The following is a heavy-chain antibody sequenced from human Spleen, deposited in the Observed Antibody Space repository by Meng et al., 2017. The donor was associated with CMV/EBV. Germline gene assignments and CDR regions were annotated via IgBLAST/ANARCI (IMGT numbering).Heavy chain of an antibody. CDR3: ARHPIVIVPAAMSSYYYGMDV. CDR2: INNDGSST. J-gene: IGHJ6*02. V-gene: IGHV3-74*01. CDR1: GFSFRGCC. Sequence: GESLKISCAASGFSFRGCCINWVRQAPGKGLVWVSRINNDGSSTTYADSVKGRFTISRDNAKNTLYLQMNSLRAEDTAVYYCARHPIVIVPAAMSSYYYGMDVWGQGTTVTVSS. D-gene: IGHD2-2*01.